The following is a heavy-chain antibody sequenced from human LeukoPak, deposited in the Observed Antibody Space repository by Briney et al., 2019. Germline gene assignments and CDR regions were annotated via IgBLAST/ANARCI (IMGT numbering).Heavy chain of an antibody. CDR2: IYYSGST. CDR3: ATVYYYDSSGSLDY. J-gene: IGHJ4*02. Sequence: SETLSLTCTVSGGSISSYYWSWIRQPPGKGLEWIGYIYYSGSTNYNPSLKSRVTISVDTSKNQFSLKLTSVTAEDTAVYYCATVYYYDSSGSLDYWGQGTLVTVSS. D-gene: IGHD3-22*01. CDR1: GGSISSYY. V-gene: IGHV4-59*01.